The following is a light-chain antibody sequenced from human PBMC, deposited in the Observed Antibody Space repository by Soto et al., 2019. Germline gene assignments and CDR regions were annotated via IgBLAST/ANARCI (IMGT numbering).Light chain of an antibody. CDR3: QKYNSVPQT. CDR1: RDISNY. CDR2: AAS. J-gene: IGKJ1*01. Sequence: DIQMTQSPSSLSASVGDRVTITCRASRDISNYLAWYQQRPGEVPKLLIYAASTLQSGVPSRFSGSGSGTDFTLIISSFQPEDVATYYCQKYNSVPQTFGPGTKVDIK. V-gene: IGKV1-27*01.